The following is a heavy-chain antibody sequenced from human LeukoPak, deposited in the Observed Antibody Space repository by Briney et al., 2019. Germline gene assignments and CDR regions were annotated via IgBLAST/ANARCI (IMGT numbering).Heavy chain of an antibody. V-gene: IGHV4-38-2*02. CDR2: IYHSGST. CDR1: GYSIRSGYY. D-gene: IGHD2-15*01. CDR3: ARGWQLQSDAFDI. Sequence: PSETLSLTCTVSGYSIRSGYYWGWIRQLPGQGLEWIGSIYHSGSTYYNPSLKSRVTISVDTSKNQFSLKLSSVTAADTAMYFCARGWQLQSDAFDIWGQGTMVTVSS. J-gene: IGHJ3*02.